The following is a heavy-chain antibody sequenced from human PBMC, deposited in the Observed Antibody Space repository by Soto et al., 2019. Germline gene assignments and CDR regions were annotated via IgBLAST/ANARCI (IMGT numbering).Heavy chain of an antibody. Sequence: QVQLVESGGGVVQPGRSLRLSCAASGFTFSSYGMHWVRQAPGKGLEWVAVIWYDGSNKYYADSVKGRFTISRDNSKNTLYLQMNSLRAEDTGVYYWARDRRGGGGYGMDVWGQGTTVTVSS. D-gene: IGHD3-10*01. CDR3: ARDRRGGGGYGMDV. CDR1: GFTFSSYG. V-gene: IGHV3-33*01. J-gene: IGHJ6*02. CDR2: IWYDGSNK.